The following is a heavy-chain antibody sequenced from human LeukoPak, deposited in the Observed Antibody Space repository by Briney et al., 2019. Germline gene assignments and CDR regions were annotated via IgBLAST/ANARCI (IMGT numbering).Heavy chain of an antibody. V-gene: IGHV3-66*01. D-gene: IGHD3-9*01. CDR1: EFSVGSNY. Sequence: PGGSLRLSCAASEFSVGSNYMTWVRQAPGKGLEWVSLIYSGGSTYYADSVKGRFTISRDNSKNTLYLQMNSLRAEDTAVYYCAKDSSVGYSDWLAPGGDPYYMDVWGKGTTVTSSS. CDR2: IYSGGST. CDR3: AKDSSVGYSDWLAPGGDPYYMDV. J-gene: IGHJ6*03.